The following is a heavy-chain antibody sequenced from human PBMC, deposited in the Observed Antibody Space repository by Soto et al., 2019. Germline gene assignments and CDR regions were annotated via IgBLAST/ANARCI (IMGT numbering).Heavy chain of an antibody. CDR1: VFTFSDYY. CDR3: ARDKGYCSSTSCSRAY. J-gene: IGHJ4*02. D-gene: IGHD2-2*01. CDR2: ISSSGSTI. V-gene: IGHV3-11*01. Sequence: SLRLSCSASVFTFSDYYMNWRRQAPGKGLEWISYISSSGSTIHSADSVKGRFTISRDNAKNSLYLQMNSLRAEDTAVYYCARDKGYCSSTSCSRAYWGRGTLVTVSS.